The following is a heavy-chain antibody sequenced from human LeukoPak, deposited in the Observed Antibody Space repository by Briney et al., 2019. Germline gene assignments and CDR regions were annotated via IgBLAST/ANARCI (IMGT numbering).Heavy chain of an antibody. V-gene: IGHV3-66*01. CDR2: IYSGGST. J-gene: IGHJ3*02. D-gene: IGHD3-22*01. CDR1: GFTVSSNY. CDR3: ARDYNYYTSDRYYDAFDI. Sequence: PGGSLRLSCAASGFTVSSNYMSWVRQAPGKGLEWVSVIYSGGSTYYADSVKGRFTISRDNSKNTLYLQMNSLRAEDTAVYYCARDYNYYTSDRYYDAFDIWGQGTMVTVSS.